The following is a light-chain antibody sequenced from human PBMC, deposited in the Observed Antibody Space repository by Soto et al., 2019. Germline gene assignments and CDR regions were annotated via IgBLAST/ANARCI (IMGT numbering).Light chain of an antibody. Sequence: DIVMTQSPDSLAVSLGERATINCKSSQSVLYSSNNKNYIAWYQQKPGQPPKLLIYWASTRESGVPDRFSGSGSGTDFTLTISSLQAEDVAVYYCQQYYNIPMYTFGQGTKLEIK. V-gene: IGKV4-1*01. CDR2: WAS. J-gene: IGKJ2*01. CDR3: QQYYNIPMYT. CDR1: QSVLYSSNNKNY.